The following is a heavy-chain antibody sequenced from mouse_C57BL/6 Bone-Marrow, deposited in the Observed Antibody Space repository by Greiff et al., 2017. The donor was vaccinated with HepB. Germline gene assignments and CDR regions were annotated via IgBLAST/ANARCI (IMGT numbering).Heavy chain of an antibody. V-gene: IGHV1-81*01. CDR2: IYPRSGNT. CDR3: ARRYYDYVP. Sequence: VKLVESGAELARPGASVKLSCKASGYTFTSYGISWVKQRTGQGLEWIGEIYPRSGNTYYNEKFKGKATLTADKSSSTAYMELRSLTSEDSAVYFCARRYYDYVPWGQGTTLTVSS. CDR1: GYTFTSYG. J-gene: IGHJ2*01. D-gene: IGHD2-4*01.